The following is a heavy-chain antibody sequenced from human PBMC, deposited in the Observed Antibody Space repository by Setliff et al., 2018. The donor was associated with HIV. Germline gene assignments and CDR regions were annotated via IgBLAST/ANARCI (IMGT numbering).Heavy chain of an antibody. V-gene: IGHV4-61*09. CDR2: IYPSGST. CDR1: GGSISSDTYY. D-gene: IGHD3-3*01. CDR3: ARPSLGIGGGSKFDS. J-gene: IGHJ4*02. Sequence: PSETLSLTCTVSGGSISSDTYYWSWIRQPAGKGLEWIGHIYPSGSTNYSPSLKSRVTISVDPSQNQFSLRLISVTAADAAMYYCARPSLGIGGGSKFDSWGQGTLVTVSS.